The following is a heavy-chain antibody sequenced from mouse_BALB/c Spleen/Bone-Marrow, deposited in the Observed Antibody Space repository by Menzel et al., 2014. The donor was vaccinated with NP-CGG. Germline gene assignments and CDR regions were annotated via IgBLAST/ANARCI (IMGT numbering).Heavy chain of an antibody. J-gene: IGHJ3*01. CDR2: ISSGGSYT. Sequence: EVKLEESGGGLVKPGGSLKLSCAASGFTFSSYTMSWIRQTPEKRLEWVATISSGGSYTYYPDSVKGRFTISRDNAKNTLYLQMISLKSEDTAMYYCTRDRYYGNSFAYWGQGTPVTVSA. V-gene: IGHV5-6-4*01. CDR1: GFTFSSYT. D-gene: IGHD2-1*01. CDR3: TRDRYYGNSFAY.